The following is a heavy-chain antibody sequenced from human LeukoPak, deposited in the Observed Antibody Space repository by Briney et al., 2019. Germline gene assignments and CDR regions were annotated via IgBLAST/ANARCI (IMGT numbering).Heavy chain of an antibody. J-gene: IGHJ5*02. V-gene: IGHV4-59*08. CDR2: IYYSGST. Sequence: PSETLSLTCTVSGGSISSYYWSWIRQPPGKGLEWIGYIYYSGSTNYNPSPKSRVTISVDTSKNQFSLKLSSVTAADTAVYYCAKLIWFGELFGFDPWGQGTLVTVSS. D-gene: IGHD3-10*01. CDR1: GGSISSYY. CDR3: AKLIWFGELFGFDP.